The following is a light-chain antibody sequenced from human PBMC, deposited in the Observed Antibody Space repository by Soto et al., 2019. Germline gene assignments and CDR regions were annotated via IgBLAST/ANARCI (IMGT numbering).Light chain of an antibody. CDR1: SCNIGSNA. J-gene: IGLJ2*01. V-gene: IGLV1-44*01. CDR2: RND. CDR3: SAWDDSLKGVV. Sequence: QSVLTQPPSASRTPGQRVTISCSGSSCNIGSNAVNWYQQLPGTAPKLLIYRNDQRPSGDPDRFSGSKSGTSASLAISGLQSEDEADYYCSAWDDSLKGVVFGGGTQLTVL.